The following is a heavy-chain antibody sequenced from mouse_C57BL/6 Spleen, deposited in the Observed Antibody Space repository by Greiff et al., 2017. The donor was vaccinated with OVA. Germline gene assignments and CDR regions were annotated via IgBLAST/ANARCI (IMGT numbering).Heavy chain of an antibody. Sequence: QVQLQQPGAELVMPGASVKLSCKASGYTFTSYWMHWVKQRPGQGLEWIGEIDPSDSSTNYNQKFKGKSTLTVDKSSSTAYMQLSSLTAEDSAVYYCARGYYGSRRGYFDVWGTGTTVTVSS. CDR3: ARGYYGSRRGYFDV. V-gene: IGHV1-69*01. D-gene: IGHD1-1*01. CDR1: GYTFTSYW. CDR2: IDPSDSST. J-gene: IGHJ1*03.